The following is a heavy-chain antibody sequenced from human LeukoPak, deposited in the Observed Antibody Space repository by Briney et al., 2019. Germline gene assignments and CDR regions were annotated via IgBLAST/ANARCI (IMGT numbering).Heavy chain of an antibody. CDR1: GFTFSSHG. J-gene: IGHJ4*02. CDR2: ILYDGSNE. CDR3: ATDCSGGSCYSGDYWYFDY. D-gene: IGHD2-15*01. V-gene: IGHV3-30*03. Sequence: GTSLRLSCAASGFTFSSHGMHWVRQAPGMGLEWVALILYDGSNEYYADSVQGRFTISRDNSKNTLYLQMNSLRAEDTAVYYCATDCSGGSCYSGDYWYFDYWGQGTLVTVSS.